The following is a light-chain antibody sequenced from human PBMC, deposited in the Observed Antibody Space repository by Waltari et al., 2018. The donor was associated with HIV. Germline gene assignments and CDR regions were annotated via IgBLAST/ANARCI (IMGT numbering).Light chain of an antibody. Sequence: SYELIQPPSVFVSPGQTASITCSGAKLADIPPLWYHQKPGQSPVLVIQEDRKRPSGIPERFSGSKSGNTATLTISGTQAMDEADYYCQAWDSNTSYIFGTGTKVTVL. CDR2: EDR. CDR1: KLADIP. V-gene: IGLV3-1*01. CDR3: QAWDSNTSYI. J-gene: IGLJ1*01.